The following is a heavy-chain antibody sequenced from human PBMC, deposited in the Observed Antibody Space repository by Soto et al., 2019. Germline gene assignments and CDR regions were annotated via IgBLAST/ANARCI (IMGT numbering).Heavy chain of an antibody. D-gene: IGHD2-15*01. V-gene: IGHV3-48*02. CDR3: ARDRCYDGTCYSASDS. CDR1: GFSFSTYN. CDR2: ISTTSFTI. J-gene: IGHJ5*01. Sequence: PGGSLRLSCAASGFSFSTYNMDWIRQATGKRPEWIAYISTTSFTIYYADSVKGRFTSSRDNDRNSLYLEMNSLRDEDTAVYYCARDRCYDGTCYSASDSWGQGTLVVVSS.